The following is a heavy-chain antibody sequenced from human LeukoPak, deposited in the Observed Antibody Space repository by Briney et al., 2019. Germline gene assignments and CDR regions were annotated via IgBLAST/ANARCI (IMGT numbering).Heavy chain of an antibody. CDR3: AKEGRYCSGGSCYTYYFDY. D-gene: IGHD2-15*01. V-gene: IGHV3-30*02. Sequence: GGSLRLSCAASGFTFSSYGMHWVRQAPGKGLEWVAFIRYDGSNKYYADSVKGRFTISRDNSKNTLYLQMNSLRAEDTAVYYCAKEGRYCSGGSCYTYYFDYWGQGTLVTVSS. CDR1: GFTFSSYG. CDR2: IRYDGSNK. J-gene: IGHJ4*02.